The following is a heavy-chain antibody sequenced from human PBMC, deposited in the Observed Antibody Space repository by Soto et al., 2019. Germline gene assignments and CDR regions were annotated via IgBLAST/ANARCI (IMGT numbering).Heavy chain of an antibody. J-gene: IGHJ4*02. CDR2: INYTGST. Sequence: TSETLSLTCTVSGGSISNFYWSWIRQPPGKGLEWIGDINYTGSTSYNPSLKSRVTISVDTSKNQFSLKLSSVTAADTAVYYCARLRSDGYSSSWPVSDYWGQGTLVTVSS. CDR1: GGSISNFY. V-gene: IGHV4-59*01. D-gene: IGHD6-13*01. CDR3: ARLRSDGYSSSWPVSDY.